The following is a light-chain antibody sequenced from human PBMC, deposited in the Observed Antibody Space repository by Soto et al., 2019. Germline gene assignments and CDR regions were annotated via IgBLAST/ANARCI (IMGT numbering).Light chain of an antibody. J-gene: IGLJ2*01. CDR2: EVS. CDR3: SSYTSSSTLVV. CDR1: SRDVGGYNY. Sequence: QSALTQPASVSGSPGQSITISCTGTSRDVGGYNYVSWYQQHPGKAPKLMIYEVSNRPSGVSNRFSGSKSGNTASLTISGLQAEDEADYYCSSYTSSSTLVVFGGGTQLIVL. V-gene: IGLV2-14*01.